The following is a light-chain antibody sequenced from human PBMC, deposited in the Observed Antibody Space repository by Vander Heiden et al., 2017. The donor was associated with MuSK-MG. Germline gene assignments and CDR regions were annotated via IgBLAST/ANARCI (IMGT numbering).Light chain of an antibody. V-gene: IGKV1-39*01. CDR2: AAS. J-gene: IGKJ4*01. CDR1: QSISSY. Sequence: DIQMTQSPSSLSASVGDRVTITCRASQSISSYLNWYQQKPGKAPKLLIYAASSLQSGVPSRFSGSGSGTDFTRTISSLQPEDFATYYCQQSYRTPLTFGGGTKVESK. CDR3: QQSYRTPLT.